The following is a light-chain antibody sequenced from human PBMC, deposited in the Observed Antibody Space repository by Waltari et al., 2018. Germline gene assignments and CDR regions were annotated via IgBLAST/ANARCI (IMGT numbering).Light chain of an antibody. CDR1: QSVSKY. Sequence: EIVLTQSPGTLSLSPGEGATLSCTASQSVSKYLAWYQQKPGQAPRLLIYGASSRATGIPDRFSGSGSGTDFSLTISRLEPEDFAVYYCQHYVRLPATFGQGTKVEIK. CDR3: QHYVRLPAT. V-gene: IGKV3-20*01. CDR2: GAS. J-gene: IGKJ1*01.